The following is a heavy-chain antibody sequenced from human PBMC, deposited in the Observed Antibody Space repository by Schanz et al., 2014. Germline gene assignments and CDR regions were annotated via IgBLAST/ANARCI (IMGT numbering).Heavy chain of an antibody. CDR3: ARGGYSSGWYDRDIAHFDY. V-gene: IGHV1-8*01. J-gene: IGHJ4*02. D-gene: IGHD6-19*01. CDR1: GYTFTSYD. Sequence: QVQVVQSGAEVKKPGASVKVSCKASGYTFTSYDINWVRQAPGQGLEWLGWMNPNSGNPGFAQKFRGRVTMTRNTSMSTAYIELHILTSEDTAVYYCARGGYSSGWYDRDIAHFDYWGQGTLVTVSS. CDR2: MNPNSGNP.